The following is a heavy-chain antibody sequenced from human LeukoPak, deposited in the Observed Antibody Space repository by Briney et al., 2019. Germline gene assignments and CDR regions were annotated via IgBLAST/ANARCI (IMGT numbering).Heavy chain of an antibody. J-gene: IGHJ6*02. CDR1: GFTFSSYA. Sequence: GSLRLSCAASGFTFSSYAMSWVRQAPGKGLEWVSAISGSGGSTYYADSVKGRFTISRDNSKNTLYLQMNSLRAEDTAVYYCAKDRNVQLWTYYYYGMDVWGQGTTVTVSS. D-gene: IGHD5-18*01. CDR2: ISGSGGST. V-gene: IGHV3-23*01. CDR3: AKDRNVQLWTYYYYGMDV.